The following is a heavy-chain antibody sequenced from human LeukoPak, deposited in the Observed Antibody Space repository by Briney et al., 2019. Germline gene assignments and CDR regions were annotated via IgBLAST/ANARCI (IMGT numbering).Heavy chain of an antibody. CDR2: IIPIFGTA. CDR1: GSTFSSYA. D-gene: IGHD2-2*01. V-gene: IGHV1-69*13. Sequence: ASVKVSCKASGSTFSSYAISWVRQAPGQGLEWMGGIIPIFGTANYAQKFQGRVTITADESTSTAYMELSSLRSEDTAVYYCASVVPAAPNYYYYGMDVWGQGTTVTVSS. J-gene: IGHJ6*02. CDR3: ASVVPAAPNYYYYGMDV.